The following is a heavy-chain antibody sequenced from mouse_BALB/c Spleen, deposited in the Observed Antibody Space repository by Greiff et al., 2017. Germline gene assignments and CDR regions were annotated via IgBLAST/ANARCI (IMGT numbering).Heavy chain of an antibody. D-gene: IGHD2-4*01. CDR1: GFNIKDTY. CDR2: IDPANGNT. V-gene: IGHV14-3*02. CDR3: ARDYDYEGYAMDY. J-gene: IGHJ4*01. Sequence: VQLQQPGAELVKPGASVKLSCTASGFNIKDTYMHWVKQRPEQGLEWIGRIDPANGNTKYDPKFQGKATITADTSSNTAYLQLSSLTSEDTAVYYCARDYDYEGYAMDYWGQGTSVTVSS.